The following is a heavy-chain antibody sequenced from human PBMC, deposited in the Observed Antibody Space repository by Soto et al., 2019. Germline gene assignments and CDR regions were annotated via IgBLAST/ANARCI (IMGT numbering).Heavy chain of an antibody. D-gene: IGHD5-12*01. CDR3: AKEIGYSGHDWFDP. V-gene: IGHV3-23*01. CDR2: VSGSGGST. J-gene: IGHJ5*02. CDR1: GFIFGSYA. Sequence: PGGSLRLSCAASGFIFGSYAMSWVRQAPGKGLEWVSAVSGSGGSTYYADSVKGRITISRDNSKNTVYLQMNSLRADDTAVYYCAKEIGYSGHDWFDPWGQGTQVTVSS.